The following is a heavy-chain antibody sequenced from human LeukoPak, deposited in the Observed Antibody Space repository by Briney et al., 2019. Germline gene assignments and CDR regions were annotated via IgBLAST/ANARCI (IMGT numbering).Heavy chain of an antibody. Sequence: GGSLRLSCAASGLTFSTHWMYWVRQTPGKGLVWVSGINDDGSLTNYADSVKGRFTMSRDNAENTLFLQMNSLRAEDTALYYCVSYNWNQPDYWGQGSLVTVSS. CDR2: INDDGSLT. CDR1: GLTFSTHW. CDR3: VSYNWNQPDY. V-gene: IGHV3-74*01. J-gene: IGHJ4*02. D-gene: IGHD1-20*01.